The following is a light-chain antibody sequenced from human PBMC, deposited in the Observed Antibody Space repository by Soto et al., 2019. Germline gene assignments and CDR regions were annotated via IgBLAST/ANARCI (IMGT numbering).Light chain of an antibody. CDR2: EAS. V-gene: IGKV1-33*01. CDR3: QQYDDLPFT. J-gene: IGKJ4*01. CDR1: QAIGNY. Sequence: DIQMTQSSSSLSASVGDRVTITCQASQAIGNYLTWYQQKPGKAPKLLIYEASNLETGVPSRFSGSESGTDFTFTINSLQPEDIATYYCQQYDDLPFTFGGGTKVEIK.